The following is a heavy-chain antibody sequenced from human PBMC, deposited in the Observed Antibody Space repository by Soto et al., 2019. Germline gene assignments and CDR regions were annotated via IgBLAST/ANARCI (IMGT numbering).Heavy chain of an antibody. CDR3: ARQDDYSSSSGYYYYYMDV. V-gene: IGHV4-59*08. CDR2: TYYRGST. D-gene: IGHD6-6*01. CDR1: GASLSRYY. J-gene: IGHJ6*03. Sequence: PSETLSLACTVSGASLSRYYWSWIRQPPGKGLEWIGYTYYRGSTNYNPSLKSRVTISADTSKIQFSLKLSSVTAADTAVYYCARQDDYSSSSGYYYYYMDVWGKGTTVTVSS.